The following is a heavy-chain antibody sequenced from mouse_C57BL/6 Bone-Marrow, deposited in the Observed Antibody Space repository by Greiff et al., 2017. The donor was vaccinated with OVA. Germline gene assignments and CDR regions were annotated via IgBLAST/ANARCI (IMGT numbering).Heavy chain of an antibody. CDR3: ARRYYYYGSSPYAMDY. D-gene: IGHD1-1*01. CDR2: IYPRSGNT. CDR1: GYTFTSYG. Sequence: VMLQESGAELARPGASVKLSCKASGYTFTSYGISWVKQRTGQGLEWIGEIYPRSGNTYYNEKFKGKATLTADKSSSTAYMELRSLTSEDSAVYFCARRYYYYGSSPYAMDYWGQGTSVTVSS. J-gene: IGHJ4*01. V-gene: IGHV1-81*01.